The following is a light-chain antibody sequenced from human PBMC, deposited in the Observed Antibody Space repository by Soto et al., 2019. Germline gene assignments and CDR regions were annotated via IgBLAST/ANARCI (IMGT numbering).Light chain of an antibody. J-gene: IGLJ3*02. CDR3: SSYTSSSTLV. Sequence: QSALTQPASVSGSPGQSITISCTGTSSDVGGYNYVSWYQQHPGKAPKLMIYEVSNRPSGVSNRFSGSKSGNTASLTISGPQAEDEADYHCSSYTSSSTLVFGGGTKLTVL. CDR1: SSDVGGYNY. V-gene: IGLV2-14*01. CDR2: EVS.